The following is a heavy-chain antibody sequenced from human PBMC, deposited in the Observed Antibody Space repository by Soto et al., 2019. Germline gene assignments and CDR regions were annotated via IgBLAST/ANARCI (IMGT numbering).Heavy chain of an antibody. Sequence: QVQLQQWGAGLLKPSETLSLTCAVYGGSFSGYYWSWIRQPPGKGLEWIGEINHSGSTNYNPSLKSRVTISVDTSKNQFSLKLSSVTAADTAVYYCARDEFRPFDFGVVGIGYWGQGTLVTVSS. CDR2: INHSGST. V-gene: IGHV4-34*01. CDR3: ARDEFRPFDFGVVGIGY. J-gene: IGHJ4*02. D-gene: IGHD3-3*01. CDR1: GGSFSGYY.